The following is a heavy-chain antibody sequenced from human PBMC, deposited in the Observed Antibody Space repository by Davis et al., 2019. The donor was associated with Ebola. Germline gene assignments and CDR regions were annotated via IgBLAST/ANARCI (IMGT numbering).Heavy chain of an antibody. CDR1: GYTFTGNY. D-gene: IGHD3-22*01. V-gene: IGHV1-2*06. J-gene: IGHJ6*02. CDR3: ARGGITMMVVPRDYYYGLDV. Sequence: ASVKVSCQASGYTFTGNYIQWVRQAPGQGLEWMGRINPNSGRPNFAQKFQGRVTMSRDPATSTAYMEMNRLRSDDTAVYFCARGGITMMVVPRDYYYGLDVWGQGTTVTVSS. CDR2: INPNSGRP.